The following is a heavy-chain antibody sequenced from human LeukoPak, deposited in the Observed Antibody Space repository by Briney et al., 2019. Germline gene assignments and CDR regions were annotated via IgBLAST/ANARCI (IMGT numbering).Heavy chain of an antibody. Sequence: SETLSLTCTVSGGSISSYYWSWIRQPPGKGLEWIGYIYYSGSTNYNPSLKSRVTISVDTSKNQFSLKLSSVTAADTAVYYCARVAVNTYYYDSSGLYYFDYWGQGTLVTVPS. CDR3: ARVAVNTYYYDSSGLYYFDY. V-gene: IGHV4-59*01. CDR1: GGSISSYY. D-gene: IGHD3-22*01. CDR2: IYYSGST. J-gene: IGHJ4*02.